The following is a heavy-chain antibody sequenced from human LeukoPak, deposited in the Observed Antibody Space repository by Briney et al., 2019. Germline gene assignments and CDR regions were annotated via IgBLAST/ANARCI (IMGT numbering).Heavy chain of an antibody. V-gene: IGHV4-59*01. J-gene: IGHJ6*02. CDR3: ARALVFVAGTTGGMDV. CDR2: IYYSGST. Sequence: SETLSLNCSVYACSISSYYWSWLRKPQGKGLEGIGNIYYSGSTNYNPSLKSRVTISVDTSKNQFSLKLSSVTAADTAVYYCARALVFVAGTTGGMDVWGQGTTVTVSS. CDR1: ACSISSYY. D-gene: IGHD6-19*01.